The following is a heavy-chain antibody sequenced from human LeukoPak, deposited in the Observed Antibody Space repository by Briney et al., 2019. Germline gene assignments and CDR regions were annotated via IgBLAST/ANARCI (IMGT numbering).Heavy chain of an antibody. CDR1: RFTFSNYG. CDR3: AMTYGNDLDL. D-gene: IGHD1-1*01. Sequence: GGSLRLSCAASRFTFSNYGMHWVRQAPGKGLERVTFIQFDGSYKYDADSVKGRFTISRDNSKNMLYLQMDSLRADDTAVYYCAMTYGNDLDLWGQGTLVTVSS. CDR2: IQFDGSYK. J-gene: IGHJ5*02. V-gene: IGHV3-30*02.